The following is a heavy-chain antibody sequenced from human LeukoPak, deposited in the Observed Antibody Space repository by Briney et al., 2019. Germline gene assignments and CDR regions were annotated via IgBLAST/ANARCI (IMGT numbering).Heavy chain of an antibody. CDR2: INHSGST. D-gene: IGHD2-2*02. V-gene: IGHV4-34*01. CDR3: ARVPGYCSSTSCYNYYGMDV. Sequence: SETLSLTCAVYGGSFSGYYWSWIRQPPGKGLEWIGEINHSGSTNYNPSLKSRVTISVDRSKNQFSLKLSSVTAADTAVYYCARVPGYCSSTSCYNYYGMDVWGQGTAVTVSS. CDR1: GGSFSGYY. J-gene: IGHJ6*02.